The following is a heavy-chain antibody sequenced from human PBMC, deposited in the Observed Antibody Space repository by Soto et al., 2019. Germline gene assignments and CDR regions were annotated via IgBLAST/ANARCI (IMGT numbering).Heavy chain of an antibody. Sequence: QVQLVQSGAEVKKPGSSVKVSCKASGGTFSSYAISWVRQAPGQGLEWMGGIITIFGTANYAQKFQGRVTITADESTSTAYMELSRLRSEDTAVYYCARGLDIVVVVAAEYYYYGMDVWGQGTTVTVSS. CDR2: IITIFGTA. CDR1: GGTFSSYA. V-gene: IGHV1-69*01. D-gene: IGHD2-15*01. CDR3: ARGLDIVVVVAAEYYYYGMDV. J-gene: IGHJ6*02.